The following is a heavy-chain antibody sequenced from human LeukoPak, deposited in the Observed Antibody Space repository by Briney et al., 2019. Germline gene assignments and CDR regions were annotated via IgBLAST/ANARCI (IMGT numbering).Heavy chain of an antibody. D-gene: IGHD1-26*01. CDR1: GFTVSSNY. CDR3: ARGLIVGPRTRSDAFDI. Sequence: GGSLRLSCAASGFTVSSNYMSWVRQAPGTGLEWVSVIYSVGSTHYADSVKGRFTISRDNSKNTLSLQMHSLRAEDTAVYYCARGLIVGPRTRSDAFDIWGQGTMVTVSS. V-gene: IGHV3-66*01. CDR2: IYSVGST. J-gene: IGHJ3*02.